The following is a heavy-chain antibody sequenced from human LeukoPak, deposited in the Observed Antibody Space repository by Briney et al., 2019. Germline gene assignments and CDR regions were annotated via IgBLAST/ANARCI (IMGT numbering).Heavy chain of an antibody. D-gene: IGHD3-10*01. CDR3: ARDRSPYYYGSGSYLYYYGMDV. Sequence: LRLSCAASGFTFSSYWMSWVRQPPGKGLEWIGEINHSGSTNYNPSLKSRVTISVDTSKNQFSLKLSSVTAADTAVYYCARDRSPYYYGSGSYLYYYGMDVWGQGTTVTVSS. V-gene: IGHV4-34*01. CDR2: INHSGST. CDR1: GFTFSSYW. J-gene: IGHJ6*02.